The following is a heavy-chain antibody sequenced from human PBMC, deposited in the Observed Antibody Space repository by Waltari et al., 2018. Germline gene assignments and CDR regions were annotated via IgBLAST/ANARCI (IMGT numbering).Heavy chain of an antibody. J-gene: IGHJ4*02. CDR3: ARADGDYYGSGSLYY. D-gene: IGHD3-10*01. CDR2: IIPILGIA. CDR1: GGTFSSYT. V-gene: IGHV1-69*02. Sequence: QVQLVQSGAEVKKPGSSVKVSCKASGGTFSSYTISWVRQAPGQGLEWMGRIIPILGIANYAQKCQGRVTITADKSTSTAYMELSSLRSEDTAVYYCARADGDYYGSGSLYYWGQGTLVTVSS.